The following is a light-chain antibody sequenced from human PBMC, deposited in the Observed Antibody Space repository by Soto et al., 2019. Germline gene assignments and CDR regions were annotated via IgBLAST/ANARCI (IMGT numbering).Light chain of an antibody. CDR2: GAS. Sequence: EIVLTQSPATLSVSPGERATLSCRASQYVHTHLAWYQQKTGQAPRLHIYGASTRATGIPARFSGSGSGTEFTLTISSLQSEDFAVYYCQQYDNWPLTFGQGTRLEIK. J-gene: IGKJ5*01. CDR1: QYVHTH. V-gene: IGKV3-15*01. CDR3: QQYDNWPLT.